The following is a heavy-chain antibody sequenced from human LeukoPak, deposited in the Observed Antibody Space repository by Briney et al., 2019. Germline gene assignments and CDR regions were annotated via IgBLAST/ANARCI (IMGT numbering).Heavy chain of an antibody. D-gene: IGHD3-22*01. Sequence: SETLSLTCTVSGGSISSYYWSWIRQPPGKGLEWIGYIYYSGSTNYNPSLKSRVTISVDTSKNQFSLKLSSVTAADTAVYYCARDSSGYYPYYSDYWGQGTLVTVSS. CDR3: ARDSSGYYPYYSDY. J-gene: IGHJ4*02. CDR1: GGSISSYY. CDR2: IYYSGST. V-gene: IGHV4-59*01.